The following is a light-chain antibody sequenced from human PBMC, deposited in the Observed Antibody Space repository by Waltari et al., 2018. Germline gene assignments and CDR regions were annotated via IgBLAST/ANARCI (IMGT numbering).Light chain of an antibody. CDR2: KAS. V-gene: IGKV1-5*03. CDR1: QRITTW. CDR3: QQYHSFSRFA. Sequence: DIQMTQSPSTLSASVGDRVTITCRASQRITTWLAWYQQKPGRAPKLLFYKASTLQSGVPSRFSASGSGTEFTLTISSLQPDDFATYYCQQYHSFSRFAFGPGTKVHLK. J-gene: IGKJ3*01.